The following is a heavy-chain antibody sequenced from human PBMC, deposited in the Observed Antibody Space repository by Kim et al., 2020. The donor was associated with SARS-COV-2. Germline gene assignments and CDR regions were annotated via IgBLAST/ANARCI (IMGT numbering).Heavy chain of an antibody. Sequence: GGSLRLSCEASGFTFSSYWMNWVRQGPGKGLVWVSRIKGDGSDTHYADFVKGRFTISRDNAKNTLHLQLNSRGVEDTATYYCARGSFQQGFDPWGQGTLVTVSS. CDR3: ARGSFQQGFDP. CDR2: IKGDGSDT. J-gene: IGHJ5*02. CDR1: GFTFSSYW. V-gene: IGHV3-74*01. D-gene: IGHD6-13*01.